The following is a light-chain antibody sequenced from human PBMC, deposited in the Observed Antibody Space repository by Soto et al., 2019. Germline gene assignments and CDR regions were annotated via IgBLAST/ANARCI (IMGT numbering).Light chain of an antibody. CDR1: QSVTSSY. Sequence: EIVLTQSPGTLSLSPGERATLSCRAGQSVTSSYLAWYQQKPGQAPRLLIYGASSRATGIPDRFSGSGSGTDFTLTISRLELEDFAVYYGQQYGSSLLTFGGGTKVEIK. J-gene: IGKJ4*01. V-gene: IGKV3-20*01. CDR3: QQYGSSLLT. CDR2: GAS.